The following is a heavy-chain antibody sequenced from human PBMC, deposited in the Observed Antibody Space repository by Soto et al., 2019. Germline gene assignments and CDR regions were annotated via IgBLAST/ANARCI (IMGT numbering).Heavy chain of an antibody. CDR1: GFTFSSYA. CDR3: VKASIAAAGTPYFDY. D-gene: IGHD6-13*01. Sequence: GGSLRLSCSASGFTFSSYAMHWVRQAPGKGLEYVSAISSNGGSTYYADSVKGRFTISRDNSKNTLYLQMSSLRAEDTAVYYCVKASIAAAGTPYFDYWGQGTLVTVSS. J-gene: IGHJ4*02. V-gene: IGHV3-64D*08. CDR2: ISSNGGST.